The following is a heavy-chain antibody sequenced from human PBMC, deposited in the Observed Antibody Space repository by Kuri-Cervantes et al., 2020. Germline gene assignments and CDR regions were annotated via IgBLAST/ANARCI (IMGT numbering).Heavy chain of an antibody. CDR2: ISYDGSNK. V-gene: IGHV3-30-3*01. D-gene: IGHD1-14*01. J-gene: IGHJ5*02. CDR3: ARETGGQWGSKNWFDP. CDR1: GFTFSSYA. Sequence: LSLTCAASGFTFSSYAMHWVRQAPGKGLEWVAVISYDGSNKYYADSVKGRSTISRDNSKNTLYLQMNSLRAEDTAVYYCARETGGQWGSKNWFDPWGQGTLVTVSS.